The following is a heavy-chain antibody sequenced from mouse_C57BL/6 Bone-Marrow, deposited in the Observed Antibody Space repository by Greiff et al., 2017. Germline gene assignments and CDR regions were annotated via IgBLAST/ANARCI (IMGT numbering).Heavy chain of an antibody. J-gene: IGHJ3*01. CDR2: IRLKSDNYAT. V-gene: IGHV6-3*01. D-gene: IGHD1-1*01. Sequence: EVKVVESGGGLVQPGGSMKLSCVASGFTFSNYWMNWVRQSPEKGLEWVAQIRLKSDNYATHYAESVKGRFTISRDDSKSSVYLQMNNLRAEDTGIYYCTTSDYYGTPAWFAYWGQGTLVTVSA. CDR3: TTSDYYGTPAWFAY. CDR1: GFTFSNYW.